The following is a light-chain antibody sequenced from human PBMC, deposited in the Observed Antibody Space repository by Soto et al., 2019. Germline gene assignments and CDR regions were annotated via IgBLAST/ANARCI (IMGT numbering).Light chain of an antibody. Sequence: EIVLTQSPGTLSLSPGERATLSCRASQSVSSSYLAWYQQKPGQAPRLLIYGASSRATGIPDRFSGSGSGTDFTLXISRLEPXDFAVYYCQQYGSSPTFGQGTKVEIK. V-gene: IGKV3-20*01. CDR2: GAS. J-gene: IGKJ1*01. CDR3: QQYGSSPT. CDR1: QSVSSSY.